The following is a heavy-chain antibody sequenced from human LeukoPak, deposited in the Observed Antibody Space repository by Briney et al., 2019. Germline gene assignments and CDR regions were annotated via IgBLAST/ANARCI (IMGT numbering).Heavy chain of an antibody. CDR3: ARAVGGYYDILTGYI. J-gene: IGHJ3*02. CDR1: GGTFSSYA. Sequence: SVKVSCKASGGTFSSYAISWVRQAPGQGHEWMGGIIPIFGTANYGQKFQGRVTITADESTSTAYMELSSLRSEDTAVYYCARAVGGYYDILTGYIWGQGTMVTVSS. V-gene: IGHV1-69*13. CDR2: IIPIFGTA. D-gene: IGHD3-9*01.